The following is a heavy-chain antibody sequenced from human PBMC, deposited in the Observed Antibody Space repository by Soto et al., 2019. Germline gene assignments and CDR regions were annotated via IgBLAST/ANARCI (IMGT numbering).Heavy chain of an antibody. V-gene: IGHV1-69*02. J-gene: IGHJ4*02. CDR2: IIPLLDMS. D-gene: IGHD2-8*01. CDR3: AVLIHHFNS. CDR1: GGTFNSYT. Sequence: QVQLVQSGSEVKKPGSSVKVSCQASGGTFNSYTISWVRQAPGQGLEWMGRIIPLLDMSNYAQKFQDRVTITADKSTRTAYMEMSSLRSEDTAVYYCAVLIHHFNSWGQGTLVSVSS.